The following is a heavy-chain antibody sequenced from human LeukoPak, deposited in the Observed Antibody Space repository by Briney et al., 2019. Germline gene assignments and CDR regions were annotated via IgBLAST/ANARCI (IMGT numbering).Heavy chain of an antibody. Sequence: SETLSLTCAVSGGSISSSNWWSWIRQPPGKGLEWIGEIYHSGSTNYNPSLKSRATLSVDKSKNQFSLKLSSVTAADTAVYFCARDRWFDLWGEGTLLTVPS. CDR3: ARDRWFDL. CDR1: GGSISSSNW. CDR2: IYHSGST. J-gene: IGHJ5*02. V-gene: IGHV4-4*02.